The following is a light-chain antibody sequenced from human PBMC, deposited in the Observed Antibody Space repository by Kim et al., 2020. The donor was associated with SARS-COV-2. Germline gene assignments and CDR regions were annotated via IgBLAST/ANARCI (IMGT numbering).Light chain of an antibody. J-gene: IGLJ2*01. CDR3: SSFTSSSTLI. CDR2: EFN. Sequence: GQSITMSCTGTSSDVGGYNYVSSDHHPPGKAPTLIIYEFNQRPPVVSNPFTVSKSGDTATLTISGLQAEDEADYYCSSFTSSSTLIFGGGTKLTVL. CDR1: SSDVGGYNY. V-gene: IGLV2-14*01.